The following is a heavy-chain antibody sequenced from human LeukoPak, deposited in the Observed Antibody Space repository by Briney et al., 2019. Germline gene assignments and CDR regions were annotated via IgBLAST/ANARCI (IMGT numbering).Heavy chain of an antibody. Sequence: PGGSLRPSCVASGFTFGKYWMSWVRQAPGKGLEWVANIKLDGSEKSYVDSVKGRFTISRDNTKNSLYLQMNSLRVEDTAVFYCARDQYDTWSRRGNFDSWGQGTLVIVSS. CDR3: ARDQYDTWSRRGNFDS. J-gene: IGHJ4*02. D-gene: IGHD3-3*01. V-gene: IGHV3-7*03. CDR1: GFTFGKYW. CDR2: IKLDGSEK.